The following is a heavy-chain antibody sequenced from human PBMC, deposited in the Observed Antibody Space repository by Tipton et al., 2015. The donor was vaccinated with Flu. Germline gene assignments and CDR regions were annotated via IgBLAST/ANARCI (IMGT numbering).Heavy chain of an antibody. Sequence: TLSLTCSVSGDSIGSDYYWGWIRQPPGKGLQWIGNIHRTGSAYYNPSLKSRVTISVDTSKNQFSLKLTSVTAADTAVYYCARDRWEYSRGFDSWGQGTLVTVSP. CDR3: ARDRWEYSRGFDS. D-gene: IGHD6-13*01. V-gene: IGHV4-38-2*02. CDR2: IHRTGSA. CDR1: GDSIGSDYY. J-gene: IGHJ4*02.